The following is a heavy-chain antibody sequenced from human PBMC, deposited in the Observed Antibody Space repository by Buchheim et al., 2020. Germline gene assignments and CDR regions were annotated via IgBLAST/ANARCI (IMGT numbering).Heavy chain of an antibody. D-gene: IGHD3-22*01. Sequence: QVQLVESGGGVVQPGRSLRLSCAASGFTFSGYGMHWVRQAPGKGLEWVAVISYDGSNKYYADSVKGRFTISRDNSKNTLYLQMNSLRAEDTAVYYCAKTPGRYYDSSGPQGAFDIWGQGT. CDR2: ISYDGSNK. CDR1: GFTFSGYG. CDR3: AKTPGRYYDSSGPQGAFDI. J-gene: IGHJ3*02. V-gene: IGHV3-30*18.